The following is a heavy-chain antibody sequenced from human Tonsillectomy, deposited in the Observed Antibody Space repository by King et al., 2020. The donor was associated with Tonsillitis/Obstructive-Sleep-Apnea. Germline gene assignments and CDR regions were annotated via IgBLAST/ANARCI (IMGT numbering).Heavy chain of an antibody. V-gene: IGHV3-23*04. Sequence: VQLVESGGGLLQPGGSLRLSCAASGFTFSSYVMSWVRQAPGKGLELVSAISCSGVSTYYAVSVKGRFTISRDNSKNTLYLQMNSLRAEDTAVYYCAKESRGRAANDAFDIWGQGTMVTVSS. D-gene: IGHD2-15*01. CDR2: ISCSGVST. CDR1: GFTFSSYV. J-gene: IGHJ3*02. CDR3: AKESRGRAANDAFDI.